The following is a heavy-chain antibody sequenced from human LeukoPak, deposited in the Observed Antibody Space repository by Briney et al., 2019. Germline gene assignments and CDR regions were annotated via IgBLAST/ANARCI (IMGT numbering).Heavy chain of an antibody. CDR2: IYYSGNT. CDR3: ARGPRGYCSGGSCYHY. V-gene: IGHV4-61*01. Sequence: SETLSLTCAVSGASVSSGSYYWSWIRQPPGKGLEWIGYIYYSGNTNYSPSLKSRVTISVDTSKNQFSLRLSSVTAADTAVYYCARGPRGYCSGGSCYHYWGQGTLVTVSS. D-gene: IGHD2-15*01. CDR1: GASVSSGSYY. J-gene: IGHJ4*02.